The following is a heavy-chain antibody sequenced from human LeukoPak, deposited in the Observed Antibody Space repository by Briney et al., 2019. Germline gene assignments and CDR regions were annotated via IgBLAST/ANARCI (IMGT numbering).Heavy chain of an antibody. CDR1: GGSFSGYY. Sequence: SETLSLTCAVYGGSFSGYYWSWIRQPPGKGLEWIGSIYYSGSTYYNPSLKSRVTISVDTSKNQFSLKLSSVTAADTAVYYCARARDGLPLDYWGQGTLVTVSS. CDR3: ARARDGLPLDY. J-gene: IGHJ4*02. CDR2: IYYSGST. V-gene: IGHV4-34*01. D-gene: IGHD2-8*01.